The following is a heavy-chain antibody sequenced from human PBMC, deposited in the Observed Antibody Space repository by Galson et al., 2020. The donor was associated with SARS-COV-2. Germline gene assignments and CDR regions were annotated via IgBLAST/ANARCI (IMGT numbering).Heavy chain of an antibody. J-gene: IGHJ5*02. CDR1: GGSISSTSYL. CDR2: IYNTGST. V-gene: IGHV4-39*07. D-gene: IGHD6-19*01. Sequence: SETLSLTCSVSGGSISSTSYLWGWIRQPPGKGLEWIGSIYNTGSTHYNPSLESRATISVDTSKNHFSLKLSSVTAADTAVYYCARDATSSGWCNWFDPWGRGTVVTVSS. CDR3: ARDATSSGWCNWFDP.